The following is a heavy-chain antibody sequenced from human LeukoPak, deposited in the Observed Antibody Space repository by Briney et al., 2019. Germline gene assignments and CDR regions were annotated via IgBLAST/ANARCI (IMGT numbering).Heavy chain of an antibody. Sequence: SETLSLTFTVSGGSISSGGNSWSWIRQHPGKGLEWIGYIYYSGSTYYNRSLKNRVTISVDTSKNQFSLKLSSVTAADTAVYYCASSRSSTSFACGGQRTLVTVSS. CDR1: GGSISSGGNS. J-gene: IGHJ4*02. CDR3: ASSRSSTSFAC. CDR2: IYYSGST. V-gene: IGHV4-31*03. D-gene: IGHD2-2*01.